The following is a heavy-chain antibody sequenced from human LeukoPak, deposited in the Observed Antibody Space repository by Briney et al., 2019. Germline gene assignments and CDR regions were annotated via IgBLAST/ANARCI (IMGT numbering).Heavy chain of an antibody. D-gene: IGHD5-24*01. CDR3: ASQGRWLQFSPFDY. J-gene: IGHJ4*02. V-gene: IGHV3-66*04. CDR1: GFTVSSNY. CDR2: IYSGGST. Sequence: GGSLRLSCAASGFTVSSNYMSWVRQAPGKGLEWVSVIYSGGSTYYADSVKGRFTISRDNSKNTLYLQMNSLRAEDTVVYYCASQGRWLQFSPFDYWGQGTLVTVSS.